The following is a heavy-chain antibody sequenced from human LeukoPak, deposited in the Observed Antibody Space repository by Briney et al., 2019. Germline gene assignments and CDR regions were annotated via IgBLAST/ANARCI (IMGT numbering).Heavy chain of an antibody. J-gene: IGHJ4*02. V-gene: IGHV4-59*12. CDR3: ARGPYSSTWYGVY. CDR1: GGSISSSY. CDR2: IYYSGST. D-gene: IGHD6-13*01. Sequence: SETLSLTCTVSGGSISSSYWSWIRQPPGKGLEWIGYIYYSGSTNYNPSLKSRVTISINTSKNQFSLKLSSVTAADTAVYYCARGPYSSTWYGVYWGQGTLVTVSS.